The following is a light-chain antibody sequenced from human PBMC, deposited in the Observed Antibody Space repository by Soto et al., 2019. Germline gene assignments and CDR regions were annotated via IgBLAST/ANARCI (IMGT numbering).Light chain of an antibody. Sequence: KLLTQSPGTLSLSPGERATLFCRASQSLSSSLAWYQQKSGQAPRLIIYGTSWRATGVPVRFSGSGSGTDLPLTISSLQSEDFGVYFFQQYDNWPWTVGQGTKGEMK. V-gene: IGKV3-15*01. CDR3: QQYDNWPWT. CDR1: QSLSSS. CDR2: GTS. J-gene: IGKJ1*01.